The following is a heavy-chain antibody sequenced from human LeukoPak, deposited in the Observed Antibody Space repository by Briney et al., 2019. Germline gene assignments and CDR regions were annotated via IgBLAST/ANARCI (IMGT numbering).Heavy chain of an antibody. CDR1: GFTFSSYA. D-gene: IGHD6-19*01. J-gene: IGHJ4*02. CDR2: ISSGGGST. V-gene: IGHV3-23*01. Sequence: TGGSLRLSCAASGFTFSSYAMTWVRQAPGKGLEWVSGISSGGGSTYYADSMKGRFTISRDNSENTLHLQMNSLRAEDTAVYYCAKVLSSGGHWFDYWGQGSLVTVSS. CDR3: AKVLSSGGHWFDY.